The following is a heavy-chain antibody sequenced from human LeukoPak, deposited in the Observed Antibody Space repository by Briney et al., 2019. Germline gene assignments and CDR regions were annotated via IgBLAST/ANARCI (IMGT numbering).Heavy chain of an antibody. CDR1: GDSVSSNSPA. Sequence: SQTLSLTSAISGDSVSSNSPAWNWIRQSPSRGLEWLGRTYYKSKWYNDYAVSVKSRITIDPDTSKNQSSLQLNSVTPEDTAVYYCARGHEYSSGWYYFDYWGQGALVTVSS. CDR3: ARGHEYSSGWYYFDY. CDR2: TYYKSKWYN. J-gene: IGHJ4*02. V-gene: IGHV6-1*01. D-gene: IGHD6-19*01.